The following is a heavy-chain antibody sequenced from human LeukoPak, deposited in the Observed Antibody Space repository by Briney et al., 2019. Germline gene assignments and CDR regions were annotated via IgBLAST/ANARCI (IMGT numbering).Heavy chain of an antibody. CDR2: ITSSSSDI. CDR1: EFVFSSHA. J-gene: IGHJ6*02. CDR3: ARDHSSGWYGEYYYYYYGMDV. D-gene: IGHD6-19*01. V-gene: IGHV3-21*01. Sequence: NTGGSLRLSCVASEFVFSSHAMIWVRQAPGKGLEWISSITSSSSDIFYADSVRGRFTISRDNAKNSLYLQMNSLRAEDTAVYYCARDHSSGWYGEYYYYYYGMDVWGQGTTVTVSS.